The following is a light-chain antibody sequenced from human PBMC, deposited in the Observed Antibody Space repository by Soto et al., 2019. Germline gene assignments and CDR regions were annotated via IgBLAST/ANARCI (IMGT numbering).Light chain of an antibody. CDR2: EID. CDR1: NNDVGGHMY. J-gene: IGLJ2*01. CDR3: SAYRRGIIV. Sequence: QSALPQPASVSGSPGQSITISCTGTNNDVGGHMYVSWYQHQAGKVPKLIIYEIDNRPSGVSDRFSGSKSGNTASLAISGLQAEDEAAYYCSAYRRGIIVFGGGTKLTVL. V-gene: IGLV2-14*01.